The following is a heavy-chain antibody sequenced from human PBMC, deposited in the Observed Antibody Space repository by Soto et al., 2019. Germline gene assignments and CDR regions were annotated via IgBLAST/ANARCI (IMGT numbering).Heavy chain of an antibody. J-gene: IGHJ5*02. Sequence: SETLSLTCAVSGYSISSGYYWGWLRQPPGKGLEWIGSIYHGVSTYYNPSLNSRVTLSIDMTNNHVSLILNSVTAADTAVYYCERVGPWVPYYYDSSPYTFENWFDPWGQGTMVTVYS. CDR2: IYHGVST. D-gene: IGHD3-22*01. CDR1: GYSISSGYY. V-gene: IGHV4-38-2*01. CDR3: ERVGPWVPYYYDSSPYTFENWFDP.